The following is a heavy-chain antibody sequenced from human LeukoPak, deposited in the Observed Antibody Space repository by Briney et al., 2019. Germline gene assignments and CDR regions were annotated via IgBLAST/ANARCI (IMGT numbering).Heavy chain of an antibody. Sequence: GGSLRLSCAASGFTFSSYSMNWVRQAPGKGLEWVSYISSSSSYIYYADSVKGRFTISRDNAKNSLYLQMNSLRAEDTAVYYCARDRGDAFDIWGQGTMVTVSS. V-gene: IGHV3-21*05. CDR2: ISSSSSYI. J-gene: IGHJ3*02. CDR1: GFTFSSYS. CDR3: ARDRGDAFDI. D-gene: IGHD3-16*01.